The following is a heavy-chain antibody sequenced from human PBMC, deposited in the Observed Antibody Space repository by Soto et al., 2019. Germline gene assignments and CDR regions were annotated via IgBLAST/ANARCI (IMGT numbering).Heavy chain of an antibody. CDR3: ARDSTIRGLRIIWYFDL. Sequence: QVQLVESGGGVVQPGRSLRLSCAASGFTFSSYAMHWVRQAPGKGLEWVAVISYDGSKKYYADSVKGRFTIYRDNSKNTLYLQLNSLRAEDTAVYYCARDSTIRGLRIIWYFDLWGRGTLVTVSS. V-gene: IGHV3-30-3*01. J-gene: IGHJ2*01. D-gene: IGHD3-10*01. CDR2: ISYDGSKK. CDR1: GFTFSSYA.